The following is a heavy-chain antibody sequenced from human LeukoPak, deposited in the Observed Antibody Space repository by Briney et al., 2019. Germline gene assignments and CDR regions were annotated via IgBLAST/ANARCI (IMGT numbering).Heavy chain of an antibody. CDR3: AREYSSSSRAFDI. Sequence: SETLSLTCTVSGGSISSYYWSWIRQPPGKGLEWIGYIYYSGSTNYNPSLKSRVTISVDTSKNQFSLKLSSVTAADTAVYYCAREYSSSSRAFDIWGQGTMVTVSS. J-gene: IGHJ3*02. CDR2: IYYSGST. CDR1: GGSISSYY. V-gene: IGHV4-59*12. D-gene: IGHD6-6*01.